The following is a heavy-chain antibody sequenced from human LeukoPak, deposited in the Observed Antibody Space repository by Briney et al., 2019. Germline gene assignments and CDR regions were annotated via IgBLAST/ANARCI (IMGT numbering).Heavy chain of an antibody. V-gene: IGHV4-59*01. CDR3: ARSVVVTAKWFDP. CDR1: GGSISSYY. Sequence: SETLSLTCTVSGGSISSYYWSWIRQPPGKGLEWIGYIYYSGSTNYNPSLKSRVTISVDTSKNQFSLKLSSVTAADTAVYYCARSVVVTAKWFDPWGQGTLVTVSS. CDR2: IYYSGST. J-gene: IGHJ5*02. D-gene: IGHD2-21*02.